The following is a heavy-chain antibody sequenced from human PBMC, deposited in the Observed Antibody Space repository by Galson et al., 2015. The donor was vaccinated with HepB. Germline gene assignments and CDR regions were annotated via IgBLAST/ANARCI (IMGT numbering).Heavy chain of an antibody. CDR3: ARGYYDSSGYYYYYYYGMDV. CDR1: GGTFSSYA. D-gene: IGHD3-22*01. CDR2: IIPIFGIA. J-gene: IGHJ6*02. Sequence: SVKVSCKASGGTFSSYAISWVRQAPGQGLEWMGGIIPIFGIANYAQKFQGRVTTTADKSTSTAYMELSSLRSEDTAVYYCARGYYDSSGYYYYYYYGMDVWGQGTTVTVSS. V-gene: IGHV1-69*10.